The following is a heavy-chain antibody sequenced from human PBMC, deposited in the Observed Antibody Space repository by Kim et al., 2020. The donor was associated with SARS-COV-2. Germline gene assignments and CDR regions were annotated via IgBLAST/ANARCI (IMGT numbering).Heavy chain of an antibody. J-gene: IGHJ4*02. D-gene: IGHD3-22*01. CDR2: T. V-gene: IGHV3-23*01. Sequence: TYSADTVKGRFITSSNNSKNTLYLQMNSLRAEDTALYYCAKSGDSFDYWGQGTLVTVSS. CDR3: AKSGDSFDY.